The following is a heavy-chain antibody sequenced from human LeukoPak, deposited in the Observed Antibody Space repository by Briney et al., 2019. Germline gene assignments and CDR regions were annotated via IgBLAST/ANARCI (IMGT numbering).Heavy chain of an antibody. J-gene: IGHJ5*02. CDR1: GGSFSGYY. CDR3: ARGKYSSSRSNWFDP. Sequence: PSETLTLTCAVYGGSFSGYYWSWIRQPPGKGLEWIGEINHSGSTNYNPSLKSRVTISVDTSKNQFSLKLSSVTAADTAVYYCARGKYSSSRSNWFDPWGQGTLVTVSS. V-gene: IGHV4-34*09. CDR2: INHSGST. D-gene: IGHD6-13*01.